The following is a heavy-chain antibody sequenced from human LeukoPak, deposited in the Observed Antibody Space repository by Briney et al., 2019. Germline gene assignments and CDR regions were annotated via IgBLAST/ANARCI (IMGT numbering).Heavy chain of an antibody. CDR1: GYTFTGYY. Sequence: ASVKVSCKASGYTFTGYYMHWVRQAPGQGLEWMGRINPNSGGTNYAQKFQGRVTMTRDTSISTAYMELSRLRSDDTAVHCCTRNEWLVRNWFDPWGQGTLVTVSS. CDR2: INPNSGGT. CDR3: TRNEWLVRNWFDP. D-gene: IGHD6-19*01. V-gene: IGHV1-2*06. J-gene: IGHJ5*02.